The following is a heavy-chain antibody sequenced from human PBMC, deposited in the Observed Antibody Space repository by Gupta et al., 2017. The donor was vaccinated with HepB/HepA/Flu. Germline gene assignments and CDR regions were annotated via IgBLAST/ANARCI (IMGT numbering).Heavy chain of an antibody. J-gene: IGHJ4*02. D-gene: IGHD1-26*01. CDR2: IYSSGST. Sequence: QVQLQESGPGLVKPSETLSLTCTVSGGSINNYYWNWLRQPAGKGLEWIGRIYSSGSTNYNPSLKSRVTLSVDTSKNQFSLKLVSLTAADTAVYYCARGEFSGSYDDVFYFDYWGQGSLVTVSS. CDR1: GGSINNYY. V-gene: IGHV4-4*07. CDR3: ARGEFSGSYDDVFYFDY.